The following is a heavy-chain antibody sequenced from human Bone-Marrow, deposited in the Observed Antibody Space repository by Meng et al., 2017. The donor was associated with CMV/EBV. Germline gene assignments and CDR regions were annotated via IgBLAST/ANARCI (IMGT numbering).Heavy chain of an antibody. V-gene: IGHV3-30*02. J-gene: IGHJ3*02. Sequence: GESLKISCAASGFTFSNFAMHWVRQAPGKGLEWVAFIRYDGSNKYYADSVKGRFTISRDNSKNTLYLQMNSLRAEDTAVYYCAKYLQWLGAFDIWGQGTMVTVSS. CDR2: IRYDGSNK. CDR3: AKYLQWLGAFDI. D-gene: IGHD6-19*01. CDR1: GFTFSNFA.